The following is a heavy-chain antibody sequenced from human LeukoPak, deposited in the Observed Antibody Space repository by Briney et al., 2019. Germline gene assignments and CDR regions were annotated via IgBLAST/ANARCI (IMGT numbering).Heavy chain of an antibody. D-gene: IGHD6-13*01. Sequence: PSETLSLTCTVSGGSISNYYWSWIRQHPGKGLEWIGYIYYSGSTYYNPSLKSRVTISVDTSKNQFSLKLSSVTAADTAVYYCARVGGSWYAFDIWGQGTMVTVSS. CDR3: ARVGGSWYAFDI. CDR2: IYYSGST. V-gene: IGHV4-31*03. CDR1: GGSISNYY. J-gene: IGHJ3*02.